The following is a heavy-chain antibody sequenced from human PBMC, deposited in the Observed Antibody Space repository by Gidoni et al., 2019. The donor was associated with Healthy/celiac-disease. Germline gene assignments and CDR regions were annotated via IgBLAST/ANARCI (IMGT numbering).Heavy chain of an antibody. CDR3: ARAGIYSGYDVRYYGMDV. CDR2: ISAYNGNT. CDR1: GYTFTTYG. J-gene: IGHJ6*02. V-gene: IGHV1-18*04. D-gene: IGHD5-12*01. Sequence: QFQLLQSGAEVKKPGASVQVSCKASGYTFTTYGISWVRQAPGQGLEWMGWISAYNGNTNYAQKLQGRVNMTTDTSTSTAYMELRRMRSDDTAGYYCARAGIYSGYDVRYYGMDVWGQGTTVTVSS.